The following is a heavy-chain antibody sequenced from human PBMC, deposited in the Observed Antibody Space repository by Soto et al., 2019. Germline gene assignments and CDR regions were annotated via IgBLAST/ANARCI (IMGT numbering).Heavy chain of an antibody. V-gene: IGHV5-51*01. CDR1: GYSFTSYW. CDR2: IYPGDSDT. Sequence: GXSLNISCKGSGYSFTSYWPGWLRQIPGKGLEWMGIIYPGDSDTRYSPSFQGQVTISADKSISTAYLQWSSLKSSDTATYYCVHTYGTTWRNFDYWAQGTLVTVSS. CDR3: VHTYGTTWRNFDY. D-gene: IGHD5-18*01. J-gene: IGHJ4*02.